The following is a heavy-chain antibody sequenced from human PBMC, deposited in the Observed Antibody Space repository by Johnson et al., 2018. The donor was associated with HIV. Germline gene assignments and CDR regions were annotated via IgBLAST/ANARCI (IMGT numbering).Heavy chain of an antibody. D-gene: IGHD6-13*01. CDR3: ARDGHSSTPRCAFDI. CDR2: IKQDGSER. J-gene: IGHJ3*02. CDR1: GFTFSSYW. V-gene: IGHV3-7*01. Sequence: VQLVESGGGLVLPGWSLRLSCVGSGFTFSSYWMSWVRQAPGTGLEWVATIKQDGSERYHADSVKGRFTLSRDNSKNTLYLQMNSLRPEDTAVYYCARDGHSSTPRCAFDIWGQGTMVTVSS.